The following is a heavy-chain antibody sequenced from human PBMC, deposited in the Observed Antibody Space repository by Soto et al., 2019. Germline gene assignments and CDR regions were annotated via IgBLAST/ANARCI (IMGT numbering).Heavy chain of an antibody. CDR2: IHHSGST. CDR1: GDSISSSNW. Sequence: SQTLSLTCAVSGDSISSSNWWSWVRQPPGKGLEWIGEIHHSGSTNYNSPLKSRVTISVDKSKNQFSLKLTSVTAADTAVYYCARGFYDTSSYYPYSFDYRGQGILVTVSS. J-gene: IGHJ4*02. CDR3: ARGFYDTSSYYPYSFDY. V-gene: IGHV4-4*02. D-gene: IGHD3-22*01.